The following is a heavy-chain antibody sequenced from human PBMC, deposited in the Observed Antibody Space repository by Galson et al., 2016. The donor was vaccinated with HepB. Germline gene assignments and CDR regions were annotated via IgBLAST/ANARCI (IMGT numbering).Heavy chain of an antibody. CDR2: ISSGGYT. Sequence: SLRLSCAASGLSVSSDYMSWVRQALGKGLEWAAVISSGGYTYYAQSVKGRLTISRDNSKNTLYLQMNRLRAEDTAVYYCARATRYFDWRYQYGMDVWGKGTAVTVSS. CDR3: ARATRYFDWRYQYGMDV. D-gene: IGHD3-9*01. J-gene: IGHJ6*04. V-gene: IGHV3-53*01. CDR1: GLSVSSDY.